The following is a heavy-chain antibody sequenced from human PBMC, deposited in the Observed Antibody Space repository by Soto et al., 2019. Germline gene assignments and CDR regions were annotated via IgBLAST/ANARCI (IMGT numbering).Heavy chain of an antibody. Sequence: GESLKISCKGSGYSFTNYWIGWVRQMPGKGLEWMGIIYPGDSDTRYSPSFQGQVTMSADKSINTAYLQWSSLKASDTAMYYCARQGVKQQLGTFDYWGQGTLVTVSS. CDR2: IYPGDSDT. V-gene: IGHV5-51*01. J-gene: IGHJ4*02. CDR1: GYSFTNYW. CDR3: ARQGVKQQLGTFDY. D-gene: IGHD6-13*01.